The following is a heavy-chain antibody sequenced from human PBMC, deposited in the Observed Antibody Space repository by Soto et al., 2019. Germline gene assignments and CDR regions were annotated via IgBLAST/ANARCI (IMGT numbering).Heavy chain of an antibody. J-gene: IGHJ5*01. V-gene: IGHV4-59*11. CDR2: ISYNGST. Sequence: SETLSLTCAVSGASISSHSWTWIRQPPGKGLEWVGYISYNGSTNYNPSLKSRVTISLDTSNNQFSLKLTSVTAADTAVYYCARGRDWFDSWGQGTLVTVSS. CDR1: GASISSHS. CDR3: ARGRDWFDS.